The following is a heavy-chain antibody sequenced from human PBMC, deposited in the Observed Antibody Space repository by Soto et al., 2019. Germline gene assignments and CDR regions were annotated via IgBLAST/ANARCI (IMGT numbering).Heavy chain of an antibody. D-gene: IGHD2-15*01. V-gene: IGHV4-38-2*01. Sequence: PSETLSLICDVSVEPMTGGYYWGWIRQSPGKGLEWIGSIYYGGTTYYNPSLRSRLAISIDTSKNQFSLRLSSVTAADTALYYCARGWYYFDVWGQGSLVTVSS. CDR2: IYYGGTT. CDR1: VEPMTGGYY. CDR3: ARGWYYFDV. J-gene: IGHJ4*02.